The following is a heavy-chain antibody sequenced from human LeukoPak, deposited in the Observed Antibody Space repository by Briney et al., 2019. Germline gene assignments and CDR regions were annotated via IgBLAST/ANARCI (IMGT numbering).Heavy chain of an antibody. D-gene: IGHD4-17*01. Sequence: ASVKVSCKASGYTFTSYYMHWVRQAPGQGLERMGIINPSGGSTSYAQKFQGRVTMTRDMPTSTVYMELSSLRSEDTAVYYCASSWDYGPLGGYYYYYMDVWGKGTTVTVSS. V-gene: IGHV1-46*01. J-gene: IGHJ6*03. CDR2: INPSGGST. CDR1: GYTFTSYY. CDR3: ASSWDYGPLGGYYYYYMDV.